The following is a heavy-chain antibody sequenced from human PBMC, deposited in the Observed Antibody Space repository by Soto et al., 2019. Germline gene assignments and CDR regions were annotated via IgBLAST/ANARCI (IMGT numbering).Heavy chain of an antibody. CDR1: GFTFSSYG. J-gene: IGHJ6*02. D-gene: IGHD7-27*01. CDR2: ISYDGSNK. Sequence: PGGSLRLSCAASGFTFSSYGMHWVRQAPGKGLEWVAVISYDGSNKYYADSVKGRFTISRDNSKNTLYLQMNSLRAEDTAVYYCAKDRNWGSSGYYSYGTDVWGQATTVTVS. CDR3: AKDRNWGSSGYYSYGTDV. V-gene: IGHV3-30*18.